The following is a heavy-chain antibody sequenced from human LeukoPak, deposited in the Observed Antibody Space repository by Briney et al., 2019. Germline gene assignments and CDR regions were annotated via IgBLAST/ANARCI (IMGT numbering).Heavy chain of an antibody. CDR2: ISGTSSLI. CDR1: VFSFSTYR. Sequence: PGGSLRLSCAASVFSFSTYRMTWVRQAPWKGLEWVSYISGTSSLIYYADSVKGRFTISRDNAKNSLYLQMNSLRDEDTAVYYCVRDQFFSFDYWGQGTLVTVSS. D-gene: IGHD3-3*01. J-gene: IGHJ4*02. V-gene: IGHV3-48*02. CDR3: VRDQFFSFDY.